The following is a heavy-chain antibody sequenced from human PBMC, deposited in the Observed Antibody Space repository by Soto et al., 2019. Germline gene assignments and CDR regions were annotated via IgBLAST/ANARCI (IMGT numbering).Heavy chain of an antibody. V-gene: IGHV4-30-4*01. CDR1: GGSISSGDYY. Sequence: SETLSLTCTVSGGSISSGDYYWSWIRQPPGKGLEWIGYIYYSGSTYYNPSLKSRVTISVDTSKNQFSLKLSSVTAADTAVYYCARDSRVVVTPGYYYYYGMDVWGQGTTVTVSS. D-gene: IGHD2-21*02. CDR2: IYYSGST. CDR3: ARDSRVVVTPGYYYYYGMDV. J-gene: IGHJ6*02.